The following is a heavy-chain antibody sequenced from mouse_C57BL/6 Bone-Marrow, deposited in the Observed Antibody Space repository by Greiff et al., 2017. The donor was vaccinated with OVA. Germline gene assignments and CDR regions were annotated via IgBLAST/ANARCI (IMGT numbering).Heavy chain of an antibody. Sequence: VQLQQSGAELARPGASVKLSCKASGYTFTSYGISWVKQRTGQGLEWIGEIYPGSGNTYYNEKFKGKATLTADKSSSTAYMELRSLTSEDSAVYFCARDEVITTVPDYFDYWGQGTTLTVSS. J-gene: IGHJ2*01. D-gene: IGHD1-1*01. CDR2: IYPGSGNT. CDR1: GYTFTSYG. V-gene: IGHV1-81*01. CDR3: ARDEVITTVPDYFDY.